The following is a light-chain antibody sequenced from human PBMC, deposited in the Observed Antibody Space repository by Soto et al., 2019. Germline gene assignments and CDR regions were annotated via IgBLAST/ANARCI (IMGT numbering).Light chain of an antibody. CDR3: QQYNNWPRT. Sequence: EIVMTQSPATLSVSPGEIATLSCRASQSVNTNVAWYHQEPGQAPRLLIYGASTRSTGIPDRFSGSVSGTEFALTISSLQSEDFAVYYWQQYNNWPRTFGQGTKVDIK. CDR1: QSVNTN. V-gene: IGKV3D-15*01. CDR2: GAS. J-gene: IGKJ1*01.